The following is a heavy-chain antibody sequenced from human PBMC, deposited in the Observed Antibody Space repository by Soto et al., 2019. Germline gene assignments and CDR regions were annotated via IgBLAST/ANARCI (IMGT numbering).Heavy chain of an antibody. D-gene: IGHD1-20*01. CDR3: AKHASVNSDFDY. Sequence: GGSLRLSCAASGFTFSSYAMSWVRQAPGKGLECVSTISGNGDTTYYADSVKGRFTISRDSSKNTLYLQMNSLRAEDTALYYCAKHASVNSDFDYWGQGTLVTVSS. CDR2: ISGNGDTT. CDR1: GFTFSSYA. J-gene: IGHJ4*02. V-gene: IGHV3-23*01.